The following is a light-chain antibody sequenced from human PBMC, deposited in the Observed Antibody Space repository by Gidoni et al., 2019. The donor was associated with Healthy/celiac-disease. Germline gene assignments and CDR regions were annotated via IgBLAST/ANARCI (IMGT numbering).Light chain of an antibody. CDR3: QVWDSSVV. V-gene: IGLV3-9*01. J-gene: IGLJ2*01. Sequence: SYELTQPLSASVALGQTARITCGGNNIGSKNVHWYQQKPGQASVLVIYRDSNRPSGIPERFSGSNSGNTATLTISRAQAGDEADYYCQVWDSSVVFGGGTKLTVL. CDR1: NIGSKN. CDR2: RDS.